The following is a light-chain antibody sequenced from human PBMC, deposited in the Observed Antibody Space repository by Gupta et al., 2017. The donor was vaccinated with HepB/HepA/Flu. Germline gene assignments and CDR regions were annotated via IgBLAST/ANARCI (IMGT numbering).Light chain of an antibody. CDR2: DVN. J-gene: IGLJ2*01. CDR3: CSFGGSNNVI. V-gene: IGLV2-23*02. CDR1: SSDIGTYNL. Sequence: QSALTQPASVSGSPGQSITISCPGTSSDIGTYNLVSWYQQHPGKAPKLIIYDVNKRPSGVSNRFSGSKSGNTASLTISGLQAEDEADYYCCSFGGSNNVIFGGGTKLTVL.